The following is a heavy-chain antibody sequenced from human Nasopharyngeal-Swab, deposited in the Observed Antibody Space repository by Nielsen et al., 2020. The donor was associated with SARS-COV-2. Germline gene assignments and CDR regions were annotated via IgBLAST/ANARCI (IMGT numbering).Heavy chain of an antibody. Sequence: GGSLRLSCAASGFTFSTYSMNWVRQAPGKGLEWVSSISSTSNYIYYADSVKGRFTISRDNAKNSLYLQINSPRAEDTAVYYCARDGQQQPGHWYFYMDVWGKGTTVTVSS. CDR3: ARDGQQQPGHWYFYMDV. J-gene: IGHJ6*03. CDR1: GFTFSTYS. D-gene: IGHD6-13*01. CDR2: ISSTSNYI. V-gene: IGHV3-21*01.